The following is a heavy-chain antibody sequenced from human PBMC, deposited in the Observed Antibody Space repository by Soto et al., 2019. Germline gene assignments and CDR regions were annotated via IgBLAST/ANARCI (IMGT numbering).Heavy chain of an antibody. CDR3: ARGRRNSSGWRMFDP. Sequence: QVQLQQWGAGLLKPSETLSLTCAVYGGSFSGYYWSWIRQPPGKGLEWIGEINHSGSTNYNPSLKSRVTISVDTSKNQFSLKLSSVTAADTAVYYCARGRRNSSGWRMFDPWGQGTLITVSS. V-gene: IGHV4-34*01. J-gene: IGHJ5*02. CDR1: GGSFSGYY. CDR2: INHSGST. D-gene: IGHD6-19*01.